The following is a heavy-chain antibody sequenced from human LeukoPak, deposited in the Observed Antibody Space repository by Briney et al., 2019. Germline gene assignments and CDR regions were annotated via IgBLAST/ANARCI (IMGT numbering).Heavy chain of an antibody. D-gene: IGHD3-10*01. CDR1: GFTFSTYW. J-gene: IGHJ4*02. CDR2: IKQDGSKT. Sequence: GGSLRLSCAASGFTFSTYWMSWVRQAPGKGLEWVGNIKQDGSKTYYVDSVKGRFTISRDNAKSSLYLQMNSLRAEDTALYYFARDYYASGSHDYWGQGTLVTVSS. CDR3: ARDYYASGSHDY. V-gene: IGHV3-7*04.